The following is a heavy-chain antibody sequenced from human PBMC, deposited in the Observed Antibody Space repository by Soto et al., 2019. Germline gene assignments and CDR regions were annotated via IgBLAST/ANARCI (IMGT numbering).Heavy chain of an antibody. CDR2: IYYSGST. CDR1: GGSVSSGSYY. J-gene: IGHJ4*02. D-gene: IGHD5-12*01. Sequence: PSETLSLTCTVSGGSVSSGSYYWSWIRQPPGKGLEWIGYIYYSGSTNYNPSLKSRVTISVDTSKNQFSLKLSSVTAADTAVYYCAREKEMATSFYYWGQGTLGHRLL. CDR3: AREKEMATSFYY. V-gene: IGHV4-61*01.